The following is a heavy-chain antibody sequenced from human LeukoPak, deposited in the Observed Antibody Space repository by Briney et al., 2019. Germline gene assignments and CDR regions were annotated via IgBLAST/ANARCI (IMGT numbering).Heavy chain of an antibody. D-gene: IGHD5-12*01. CDR3: AKEWLRFDY. Sequence: GGSLRLSCAASGFTFSSFAMSWVRQAPGKGLEWVSTISGSGASTHYADSVKGRFTISRDNSKNTLSLQMNSLRAEDTALYYCAKEWLRFDYWGQGTLVTVSS. CDR2: ISGSGAST. J-gene: IGHJ4*02. V-gene: IGHV3-23*01. CDR1: GFTFSSFA.